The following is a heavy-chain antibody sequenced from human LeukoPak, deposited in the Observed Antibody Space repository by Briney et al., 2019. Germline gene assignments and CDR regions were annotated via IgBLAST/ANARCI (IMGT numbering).Heavy chain of an antibody. CDR3: ARRRDFIDY. CDR2: SSSSGSTI. V-gene: IGHV3-11*01. D-gene: IGHD3/OR15-3a*01. J-gene: IGHJ4*02. CDR1: GFTLSDYY. Sequence: GGSLRLSCAASGFTLSDYYMSWIRQAPGKGLERVSYSSSSGSTIYYADSVKGRFAISRDNAKNSLYLQMNSLRAEDTAVYYCARRRDFIDYWGQGTLVTVSS.